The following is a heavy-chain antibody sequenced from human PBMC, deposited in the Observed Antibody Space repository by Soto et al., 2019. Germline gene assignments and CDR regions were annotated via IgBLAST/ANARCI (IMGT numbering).Heavy chain of an antibody. CDR1: GGTFSSYT. D-gene: IGHD3-22*01. J-gene: IGHJ3*02. V-gene: IGHV1-69*08. CDR2: IIPILGIA. CDR3: ARDQAYDSSGYRAFDI. Sequence: QVQLVQSGAEVKKPGSSVKVSCKASGGTFSSYTISWVRQAPGQGLEWMGRIIPILGIANYAQKFQGRVTITXXKXTXXAYMELSSLRSEDTAVYYCARDQAYDSSGYRAFDIWGQGTMVTVSS.